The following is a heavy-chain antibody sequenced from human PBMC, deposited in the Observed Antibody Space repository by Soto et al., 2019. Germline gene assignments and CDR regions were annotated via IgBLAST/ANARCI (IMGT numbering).Heavy chain of an antibody. CDR3: ARDALGSIDY. CDR1: GFAFSNYA. V-gene: IGHV3-30-3*01. CDR2: ISSDGNIK. D-gene: IGHD1-26*01. J-gene: IGHJ4*02. Sequence: QVQLVESGGGVVQPGRSLRLSCAASGFAFSNYAIHWVRLAPGKGLECVTLISSDGNIKDYTDFVKGRFTISRDNSMKTVYLQMNSLRAEDTAVYYCARDALGSIDYWGQGTLVTVSS.